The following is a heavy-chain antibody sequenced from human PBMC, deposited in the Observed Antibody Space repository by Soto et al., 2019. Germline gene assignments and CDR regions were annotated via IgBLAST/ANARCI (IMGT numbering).Heavy chain of an antibody. D-gene: IGHD4-4*01. CDR3: AKDPIACSNYWGNYYYGMDV. Sequence: QVQLVESGGGVVQPGRSLRLSCAASGFAFSRYGMHWVRQAPGKGLEWVAVISYDGSTKYSADSVKGRFNISRDNSKNVLYLQMNSLRAEDTAVYYCAKDPIACSNYWGNYYYGMDVWGQGTTVTVSS. CDR2: ISYDGSTK. V-gene: IGHV3-30*18. J-gene: IGHJ6*02. CDR1: GFAFSRYG.